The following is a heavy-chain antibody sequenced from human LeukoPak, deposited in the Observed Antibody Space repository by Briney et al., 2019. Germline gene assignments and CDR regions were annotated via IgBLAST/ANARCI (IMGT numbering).Heavy chain of an antibody. Sequence: ASVKVSCKASGYTFTSYDINWVRQATGQGLEWMGWMNPNSGNTGYAQKFQGRVTMTRNTSISTAYMELSSLRSEDTAVYYCARVPYYYDSRKQYFQHWGQGPLVTVSS. CDR3: ARVPYYYDSRKQYFQH. CDR2: MNPNSGNT. D-gene: IGHD3-22*01. J-gene: IGHJ1*01. V-gene: IGHV1-8*01. CDR1: GYTFTSYD.